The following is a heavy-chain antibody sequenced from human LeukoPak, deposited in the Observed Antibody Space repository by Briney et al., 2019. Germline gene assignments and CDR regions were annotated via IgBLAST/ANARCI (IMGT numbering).Heavy chain of an antibody. CDR2: INTDGSST. Sequence: PGRSLRLSCAASGFTLSNYWMHWVRQVPGKGLVWVSRINTDGSSTSYADSVKGRFTISRDNAKNTLYLQMNSLRAEDTAVYYCARAGGGNSPLADWGQGTLVTVSS. CDR1: GFTLSNYW. CDR3: ARAGGGNSPLAD. V-gene: IGHV3-74*01. D-gene: IGHD4-23*01. J-gene: IGHJ4*02.